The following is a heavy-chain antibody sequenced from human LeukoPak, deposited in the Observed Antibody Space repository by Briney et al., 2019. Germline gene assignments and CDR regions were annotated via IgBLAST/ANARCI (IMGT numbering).Heavy chain of an antibody. CDR2: IKSKTDGGTT. CDR3: TTALWFGELGYRYYFDY. Sequence: GGSLRLSWAASGFTFSNAWMSWVRQAPGKGREWVGRIKSKTDGGTTDYAAPVKGRFTISRDDSKNTLYLEMNSLKTEDTAVYYCTTALWFGELGYRYYFDYWGQGTLVTVSS. J-gene: IGHJ4*02. D-gene: IGHD3-10*01. V-gene: IGHV3-15*01. CDR1: GFTFSNAW.